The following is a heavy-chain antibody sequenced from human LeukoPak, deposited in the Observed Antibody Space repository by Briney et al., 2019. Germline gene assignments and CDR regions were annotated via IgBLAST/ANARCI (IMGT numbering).Heavy chain of an antibody. CDR1: GFTFSSYA. D-gene: IGHD3-22*01. V-gene: IGHV3-48*04. CDR3: VDSSGYYYPEYFQH. J-gene: IGHJ1*01. Sequence: GGSLRLSCAASGFTFSSYAMSWVRQAPGKGLEWVSYISSSGSTIYYADSVKGRFTISRDNAKNSLYLQMNSLRAEDTAVYYCVDSSGYYYPEYFQHWGQGTLVTVSS. CDR2: ISSSGSTI.